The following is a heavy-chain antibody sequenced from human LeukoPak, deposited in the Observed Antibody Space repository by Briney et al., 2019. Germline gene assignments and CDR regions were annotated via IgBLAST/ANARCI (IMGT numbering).Heavy chain of an antibody. V-gene: IGHV1-69*13. J-gene: IGHJ1*01. CDR1: GGTFSSYA. D-gene: IGHD3-3*01. CDR3: ASGVTIFGVVIEEYFQR. CDR2: IIPIFGTA. Sequence: GASVEVSCKASGGTFSSYAISWVRQAPGQGLEWMGGIIPIFGTANYAQKFQGRVTITADESTSTAYMELSSLRSEDTAVYYCASGVTIFGVVIEEYFQRWGQGTLVTVSS.